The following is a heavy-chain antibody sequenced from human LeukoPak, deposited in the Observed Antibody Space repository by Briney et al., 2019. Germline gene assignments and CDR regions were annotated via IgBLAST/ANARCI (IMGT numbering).Heavy chain of an antibody. J-gene: IGHJ4*02. CDR3: ARDPYSSGGPLDY. CDR2: ISSNGGST. Sequence: PGGSLRLSCAASGFTFSSYWMSWVRQAPGKGLEYVSAISSNGGSTYYANSMKGRFTISRDNSKNTLYLQMGSLRAEDMAVYYCARDPYSSGGPLDYWGQGTLVTVSS. V-gene: IGHV3-64*01. CDR1: GFTFSSYW. D-gene: IGHD6-19*01.